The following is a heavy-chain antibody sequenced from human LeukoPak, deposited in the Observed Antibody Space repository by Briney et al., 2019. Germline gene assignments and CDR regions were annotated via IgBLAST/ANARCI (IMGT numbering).Heavy chain of an antibody. CDR1: GGSINSDY. CDR2: IYHSGNT. V-gene: IGHV4-59*01. J-gene: IGHJ4*02. Sequence: SETLSLTCSVSGGSINSDYWSWLRQPPGEGPEWIGYIYHSGNTNYNPSLKSRVTISIDTSKKQFSLKLSSVTAADTAVYYCARGAGWYNYWGQGTLVTVSS. D-gene: IGHD6-19*01. CDR3: ARGAGWYNY.